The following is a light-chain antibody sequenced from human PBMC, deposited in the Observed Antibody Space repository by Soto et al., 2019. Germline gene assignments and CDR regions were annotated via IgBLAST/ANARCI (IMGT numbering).Light chain of an antibody. V-gene: IGKV3D-20*02. CDR1: QSVSRSN. Sequence: EIVLTQSPDTLSLSPGERATVSCRASQSVSRSNLAWYQHKPGQAPRLLIYGTSNRATGIPDRFTGSGSGTDLTLTISSLEPEDFAVYYCQQRGNWPPTWTFGQGTKVDI. CDR3: QQRGNWPPTWT. J-gene: IGKJ1*01. CDR2: GTS.